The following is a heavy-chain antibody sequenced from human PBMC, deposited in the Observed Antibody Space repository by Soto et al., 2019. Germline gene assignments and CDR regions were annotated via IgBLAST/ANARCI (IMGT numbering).Heavy chain of an antibody. CDR3: ARVDTAMVHAIDY. CDR2: IYHSGST. CDR1: GGSIGSGGYS. Sequence: SETLSLTCAVSGGSIGSGGYSWSWIRQPPGKGLEWIGYIYHSGSTYYNPSLKSRVTISVDRSKNQFSLKLSSVTAADTAVYYCARVDTAMVHAIDYWGQGTLVTVSS. D-gene: IGHD5-18*01. J-gene: IGHJ4*02. V-gene: IGHV4-30-2*01.